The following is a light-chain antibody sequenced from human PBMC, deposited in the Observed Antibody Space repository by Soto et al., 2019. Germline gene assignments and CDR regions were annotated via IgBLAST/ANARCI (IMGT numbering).Light chain of an antibody. CDR2: DAF. V-gene: IGKV1-33*01. J-gene: IGKJ4*01. CDR1: HDIINY. Sequence: DIQMTQSPSSLSASVGDRVTITCQASHDIINYLNWFQQKPGEAPKLLIFDAFKLETGVPSRFSGSGSGTDFTLTTSSLQPEDIATYYCQQYDNLSVTFGGGTKVEIK. CDR3: QQYDNLSVT.